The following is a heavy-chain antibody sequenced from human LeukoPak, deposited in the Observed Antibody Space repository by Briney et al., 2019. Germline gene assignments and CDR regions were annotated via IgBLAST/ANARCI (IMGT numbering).Heavy chain of an antibody. CDR2: VNFSGST. CDR1: GGSISSGDYY. D-gene: IGHD2-15*01. J-gene: IGHJ4*02. V-gene: IGHV4-30-4*01. Sequence: SSETLSLTCTVSGGSISSGDYYWSWIRQPPGKGLEYIGYVNFSGSTSYNPSLKGRLTISVVTSKNQFSLKLSSVTAADTAVYYCARAPVGYCSGGTCKRYFDYWGQGTLVTVSS. CDR3: ARAPVGYCSGGTCKRYFDY.